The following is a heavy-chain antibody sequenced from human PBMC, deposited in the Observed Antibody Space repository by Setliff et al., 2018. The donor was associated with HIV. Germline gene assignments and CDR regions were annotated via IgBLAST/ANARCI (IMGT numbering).Heavy chain of an antibody. CDR3: ARHEAGGGMDV. CDR2: IDPTDSYI. D-gene: IGHD3-10*01. V-gene: IGHV5-10-1*01. CDR1: GYSFTNYW. J-gene: IGHJ6*02. Sequence: PGESLKISCKGSGYSFTNYWISWVRLMPGKGLEWMGRIDPTDSYINYSPSLQGHVPIPADKSISSAYLQWSSLKASDTAMYYCARHEAGGGMDVWGQGTTVTVSS.